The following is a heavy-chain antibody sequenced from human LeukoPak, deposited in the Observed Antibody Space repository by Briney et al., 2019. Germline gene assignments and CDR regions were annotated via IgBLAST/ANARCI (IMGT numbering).Heavy chain of an antibody. Sequence: GGSLRLSCAASGFTLSSYEMNWVRQAPGRGLEWVSSIDGGGYSKFYAVSVRGRFSIFRDNAKHSVYLQMNSLRAEDTALYSCVRGDTRDYWGQGTLVTVSS. J-gene: IGHJ4*02. CDR2: IDGGGYSK. CDR1: GFTLSSYE. V-gene: IGHV3-48*03. CDR3: VRGDTRDY.